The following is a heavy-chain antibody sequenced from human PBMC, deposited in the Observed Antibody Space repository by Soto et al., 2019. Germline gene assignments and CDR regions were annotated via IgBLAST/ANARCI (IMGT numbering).Heavy chain of an antibody. J-gene: IGHJ4*02. V-gene: IGHV3-15*01. CDR2: IKSKTDGGTT. CDR3: ATAIRWDGTGEVC. Sequence: LRLSCAASGFTFSNAWMTWVRQAPGKGLEWVGRIKSKTDGGTTDYAAPVKGRFTISRDDSKDTLYLQMNGLKTEDTAVYYCATAIRWDGTGEVCWGQGALVTVSS. CDR1: GFTFSNAW. D-gene: IGHD3-10*01.